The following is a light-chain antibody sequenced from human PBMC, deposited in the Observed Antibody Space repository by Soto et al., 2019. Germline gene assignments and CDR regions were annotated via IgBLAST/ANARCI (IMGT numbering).Light chain of an antibody. CDR1: QGIFNS. Sequence: DIQMTQAPSSLSASVGDRVTITCRASQGIFNSLAWYQQKPGKVPKLLIYTASTLQSGVPSRFSGSGSGTDFTLTISSLQPEDVATYYCPEYNSAPWTFGQGTKVEIK. J-gene: IGKJ1*01. V-gene: IGKV1-27*01. CDR2: TAS. CDR3: PEYNSAPWT.